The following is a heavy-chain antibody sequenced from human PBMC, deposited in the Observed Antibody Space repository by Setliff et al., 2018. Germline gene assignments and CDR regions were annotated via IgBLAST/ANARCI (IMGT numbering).Heavy chain of an antibody. V-gene: IGHV4-39*07. CDR3: ARVSQYSSGWYYYYYGMDV. D-gene: IGHD6-19*01. Sequence: SETLSLTCTVSGGSISSSSYYWGWIRQPPGKGLEWIGSIYYSGSTYYNPSLKSRVTISVDTSKNQFSLKLSSMTAADMAVYYCARVSQYSSGWYYYYYGMDVWGQGTTVTVSS. J-gene: IGHJ6*02. CDR2: IYYSGST. CDR1: GGSISSSSYY.